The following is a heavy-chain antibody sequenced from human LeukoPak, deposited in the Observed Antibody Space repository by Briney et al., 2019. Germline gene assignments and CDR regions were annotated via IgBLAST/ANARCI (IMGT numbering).Heavy chain of an antibody. J-gene: IGHJ4*02. V-gene: IGHV3-74*01. CDR2: INSDGSGT. D-gene: IGHD3-10*01. Sequence: GGSLRLSCAASEFTFSRYAMHWVRQAPGKGLVWVSRINSDGSGTSYADSVKGRFTISRDNAKNTLYLQMNSLRAEDTAVYYCARDGFGDFPIDYWGQGTLVTVSS. CDR1: EFTFSRYA. CDR3: ARDGFGDFPIDY.